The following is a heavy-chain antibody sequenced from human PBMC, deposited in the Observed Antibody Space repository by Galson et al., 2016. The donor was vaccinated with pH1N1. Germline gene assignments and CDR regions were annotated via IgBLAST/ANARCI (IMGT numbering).Heavy chain of an antibody. Sequence: SLRLSCAASGFTFSSYGMNWVRQAPGKGLEWVASVTYDGSNKHYRDSVKGRFTISRDNSKNTLSLQMSSLRAEDTAVYYCVGARAGAAVWGFDHWGQRTQVTVSS. CDR1: GFTFSSYG. CDR2: VTYDGSNK. CDR3: VGARAGAAVWGFDH. V-gene: IGHV3-30*03. J-gene: IGHJ4*02. D-gene: IGHD3-16*01.